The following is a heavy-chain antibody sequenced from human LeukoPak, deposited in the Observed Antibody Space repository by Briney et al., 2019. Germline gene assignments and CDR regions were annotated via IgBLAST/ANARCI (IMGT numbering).Heavy chain of an antibody. V-gene: IGHV1-46*01. Sequence: GASVKASCKASGYTFTSYYMHWVRQAPGQGLEWMGIINPSGGSTSYAQKFQGRVTMTRDTSTSTVYMELSSLRSEDTAVYYCARDRGSGWEVYGMDVWGKGTTVTVSS. CDR1: GYTFTSYY. CDR3: ARDRGSGWEVYGMDV. CDR2: INPSGGST. D-gene: IGHD6-19*01. J-gene: IGHJ6*04.